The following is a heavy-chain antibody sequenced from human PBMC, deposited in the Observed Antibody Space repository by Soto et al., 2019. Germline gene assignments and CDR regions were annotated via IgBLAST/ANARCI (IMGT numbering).Heavy chain of an antibody. V-gene: IGHV3-33*01. CDR3: ARDLPDYGDRVGELGY. Sequence: QVQLVESGGGVVQPGRSLRLSCAASGFTFGSYGMHWVRQAPGKGLEWVAVIWYDGSNKYYADSVKGRFTISRDNSKNTLYLQMNSLRAEDTAVYYCARDLPDYGDRVGELGYWGQGTLVTVSS. CDR2: IWYDGSNK. CDR1: GFTFGSYG. J-gene: IGHJ4*02. D-gene: IGHD4-17*01.